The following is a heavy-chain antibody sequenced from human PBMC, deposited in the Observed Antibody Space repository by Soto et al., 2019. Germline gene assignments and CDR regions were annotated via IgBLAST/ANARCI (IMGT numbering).Heavy chain of an antibody. CDR3: ARPPIESHYYDSSGLNAFDI. CDR2: ISSSSSYI. Sequence: PGGSLRLSCAASGFTFSSYSMNWVRQAPGKGLEWVSSISSSSSYIYYADSVKGRFTISRDNAKNSLYLQMNSLRAGDTAVYYCARPPIESHYYDSSGLNAFDIWGQGTMVTVSS. V-gene: IGHV3-21*01. J-gene: IGHJ3*02. D-gene: IGHD3-22*01. CDR1: GFTFSSYS.